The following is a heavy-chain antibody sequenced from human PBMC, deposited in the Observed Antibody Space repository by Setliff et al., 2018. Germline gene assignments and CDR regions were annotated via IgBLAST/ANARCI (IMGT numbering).Heavy chain of an antibody. Sequence: GASVKVSCKASGYTFTGRYIHWVRQAPGQGFEWMGWVNPNSGGTMYAQKFQGRVTMTRDTSISTAYMELSSLTSDDTAVYYCASKYCDVVDCQLPIFDYWGQGTLGTVS. CDR3: ASKYCDVVDCQLPIFDY. CDR2: VNPNSGGT. V-gene: IGHV1-2*02. J-gene: IGHJ4*02. D-gene: IGHD2-15*01. CDR1: GYTFTGRY.